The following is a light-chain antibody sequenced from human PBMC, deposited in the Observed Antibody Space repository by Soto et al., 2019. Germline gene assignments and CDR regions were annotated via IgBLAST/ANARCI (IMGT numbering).Light chain of an antibody. J-gene: IGKJ1*01. CDR1: QSVSSNT. V-gene: IGKV3-20*01. CDR2: GAS. Sequence: ETVLTQSPGTPSLSPGERATLSCRASQSVSSNTLAWYQQKPGQAPRLLMYGASTRATGIPDRFSGSGSGTDFTLTVSRLEPDDFAVYYCQQYGTSPSWTFGQGTKVEIK. CDR3: QQYGTSPSWT.